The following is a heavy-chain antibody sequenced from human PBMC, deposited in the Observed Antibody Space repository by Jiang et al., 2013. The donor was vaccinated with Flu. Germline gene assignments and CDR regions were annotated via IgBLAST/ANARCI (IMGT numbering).Heavy chain of an antibody. CDR1: GGSFSGYY. Sequence: LLKPSETLSLTCAVYGGSFSGYYWSWIRQPPGKALEWIGYIYSSGSTNYNPSLQSRVTMSVDTAQNQLSLKLKSVTAADTAVYYCARNGVANWFDPWGQGTLVTVSS. CDR3: ARNGVANWFDP. D-gene: IGHD3-3*01. V-gene: IGHV4-59*01. CDR2: IYSSGST. J-gene: IGHJ5*02.